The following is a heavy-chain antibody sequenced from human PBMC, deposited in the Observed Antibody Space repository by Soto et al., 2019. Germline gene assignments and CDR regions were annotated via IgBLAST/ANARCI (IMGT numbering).Heavy chain of an antibody. D-gene: IGHD2-15*01. V-gene: IGHV1-69*13. J-gene: IGHJ5*02. Sequence: SVKVSCKASGGSFSIYAISWVLQAPGQGLEWMGGIIPIFGTANYAQKFQGRVTITADESTSTAYMELSSLRSEDTAVYYCARDTALGYCSGGSCYSMGGWFDPWGQGTLVTVSS. CDR1: GGSFSIYA. CDR3: ARDTALGYCSGGSCYSMGGWFDP. CDR2: IIPIFGTA.